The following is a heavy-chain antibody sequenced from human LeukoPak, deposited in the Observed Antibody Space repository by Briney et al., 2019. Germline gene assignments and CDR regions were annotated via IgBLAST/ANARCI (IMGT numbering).Heavy chain of an antibody. Sequence: NPGGSLRLSCAASGLTFRTYGMNWVRQAPGKGLEWVSGISGNTKYIYYADSVKGRFIISRDNAKNSLYLQMNSLRDDDTGVYYCARDPEGDHYDTDVWGQGTTVTVSS. CDR1: GLTFRTYG. CDR2: ISGNTKYI. J-gene: IGHJ6*02. V-gene: IGHV3-21*06. CDR3: ARDPEGDHYDTDV.